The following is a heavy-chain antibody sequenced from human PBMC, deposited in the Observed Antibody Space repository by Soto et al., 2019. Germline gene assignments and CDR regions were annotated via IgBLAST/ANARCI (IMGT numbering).Heavy chain of an antibody. V-gene: IGHV4-34*01. CDR1: GGSFSGYY. Sequence: SETLSLTCAVYGGSFSGYYWSWIRQPPWKGLEWIGEINHSGSSNYNPSLKSRVTISVDTSKNQFSLKLSSVTAADTAVYYCASSPWIQLWPSDYWGQGTLVTVSS. CDR2: INHSGSS. CDR3: ASSPWIQLWPSDY. D-gene: IGHD5-18*01. J-gene: IGHJ4*02.